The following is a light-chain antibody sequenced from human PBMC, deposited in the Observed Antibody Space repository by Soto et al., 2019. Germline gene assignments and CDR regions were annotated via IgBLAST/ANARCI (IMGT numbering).Light chain of an antibody. V-gene: IGKV1-27*01. CDR3: QKYNCAPWT. Sequence: DIQMTQSPSSLSASVGDRVTITCRASQGISNYLAWYQQQPGKVPKLLIYVASTLQSGVPSRFSGSGSVTDFTLTISSLQPEAVATYYCQKYNCAPWTFGQGTKVEIK. CDR2: VAS. J-gene: IGKJ1*01. CDR1: QGISNY.